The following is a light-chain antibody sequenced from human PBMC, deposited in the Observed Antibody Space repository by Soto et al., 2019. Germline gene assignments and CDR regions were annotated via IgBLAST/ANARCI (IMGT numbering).Light chain of an antibody. V-gene: IGKV1-6*01. J-gene: IGKJ1*01. Sequence: IQMTQSPSTLSASVGGTVNISCRASQNINTYLNWYQQKPGKAPKVLIYDASSLDSGVPSRFSGSGSGTDFTLAISSLQPEDSATYYCLQDINYPWTFGQGTKVDIK. CDR3: LQDINYPWT. CDR1: QNINTY. CDR2: DAS.